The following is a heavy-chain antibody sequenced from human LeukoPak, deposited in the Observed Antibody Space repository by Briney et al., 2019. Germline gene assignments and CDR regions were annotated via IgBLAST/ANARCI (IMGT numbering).Heavy chain of an antibody. CDR1: GYTFTSCG. CDR3: AREYRSSWYEENWFDP. CDR2: ISAYNGNT. J-gene: IGHJ5*02. V-gene: IGHV1-18*01. D-gene: IGHD6-13*01. Sequence: ASVKVSCKASGYTFTSCGISWVRQAPGQGLEWMGWISAYNGNTNYAQKLQGRVTMTTETSTSTAYMELRSLRSDDTAVYYCAREYRSSWYEENWFDPWGQGTLVTVSS.